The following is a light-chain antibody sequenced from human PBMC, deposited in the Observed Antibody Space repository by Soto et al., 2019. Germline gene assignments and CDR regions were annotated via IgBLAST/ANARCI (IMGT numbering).Light chain of an antibody. CDR1: QSISSW. CDR2: DAS. V-gene: IGKV1-5*01. Sequence: DIQMTQSPSTLSASVGDRVTITCRASQSISSWLAWYQQKPGKAPKLLIYDASSLESGVPSRFSGSGSGTEFTLTISSLQPDDFETYYCQQYNSYSCTFGQGTKVDI. J-gene: IGKJ1*01. CDR3: QQYNSYSCT.